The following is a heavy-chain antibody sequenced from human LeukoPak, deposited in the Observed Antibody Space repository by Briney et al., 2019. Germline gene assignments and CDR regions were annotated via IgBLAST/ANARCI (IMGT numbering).Heavy chain of an antibody. D-gene: IGHD3-3*01. V-gene: IGHV1-2*02. CDR1: GGTFSSYA. CDR3: ARGFTIFGVVSEFDP. Sequence: ASVKVSCKASGGTFSSYAISWVRQAPGQGLEWMGWINPNSGGTNYAQKFQGRVTMTRDTSISTAYMELSRLRSDDTAVYYCARGFTIFGVVSEFDPWGQGTLVTVSS. J-gene: IGHJ5*02. CDR2: INPNSGGT.